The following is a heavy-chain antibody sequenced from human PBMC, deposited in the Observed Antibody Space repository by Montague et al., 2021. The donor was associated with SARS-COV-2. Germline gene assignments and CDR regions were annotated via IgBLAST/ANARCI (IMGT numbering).Heavy chain of an antibody. V-gene: IGHV4-59*01. CDR2: IYYTGST. CDR3: ARMIVQHGGMDV. D-gene: IGHD3-22*01. J-gene: IGHJ6*02. CDR1: GGSISRYY. Sequence: SETLSLTCTVSGGSISRYYWNWILQSPGKGLEWIGYIYYTGSTSYNPSLNSRVSISVDTSNNQFSLMLTSVTAADTAVYYCARMIVQHGGMDVWGQGTTVTVSS.